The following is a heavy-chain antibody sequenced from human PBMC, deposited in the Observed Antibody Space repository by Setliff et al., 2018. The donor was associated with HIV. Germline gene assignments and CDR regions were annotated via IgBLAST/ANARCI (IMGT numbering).Heavy chain of an antibody. V-gene: IGHV4-39*01. CDR3: ARQSYYVTGSFYTDVFDL. CDR1: GDSINNNNYY. J-gene: IGHJ3*01. Sequence: PSETLSLTCSVSGDSINNNNYYWGWIRQPPGKGLEWIASVFYTGSTYYRPSLESRVTLSVELSKNHFSLELTSVTAADTAVYYCARQSYYVTGSFYTDVFDLWGQGTVVTVSS. D-gene: IGHD3-10*01. CDR2: VFYTGST.